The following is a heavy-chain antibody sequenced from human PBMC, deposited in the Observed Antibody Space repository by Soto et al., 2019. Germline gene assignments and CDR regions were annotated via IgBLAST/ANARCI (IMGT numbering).Heavy chain of an antibody. CDR2: IYWDDDK. CDR1: GFSLSADGVG. V-gene: IGHV2-5*02. D-gene: IGHD2-2*01. J-gene: IGHJ3*01. Sequence: QITLKESGPTLVKPTQTLTLTCTFSGFSLSADGVGVGWIRQPPGKALEWLALIYWDDDKRYRPSLKSRLTITKDTSKNQVFLTMTNMDPVDTATYSCAHAYGGTSWPNDAFDVWGQGTVVTVSS. CDR3: AHAYGGTSWPNDAFDV.